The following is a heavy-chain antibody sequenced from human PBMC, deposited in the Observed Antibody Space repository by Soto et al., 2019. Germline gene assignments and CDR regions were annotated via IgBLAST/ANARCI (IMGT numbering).Heavy chain of an antibody. V-gene: IGHV3-23*01. CDR1: GFTFSSYS. D-gene: IGHD3-10*01. CDR2: FRSSGDGGTT. J-gene: IGHJ4*02. Sequence: GGSLRLSCAASGFTFSSYSMSWVRQAPGKGLEWVSGFRSSGDGGTTYYADSVKGRFTISRDNSKNTLYLQMNSLRAEDTAIYYCAKKVNSGPGSQYFDYWGQGTLVTVSS. CDR3: AKKVNSGPGSQYFDY.